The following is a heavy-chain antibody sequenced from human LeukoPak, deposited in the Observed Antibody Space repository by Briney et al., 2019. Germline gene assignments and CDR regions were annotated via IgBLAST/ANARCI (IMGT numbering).Heavy chain of an antibody. D-gene: IGHD6-13*01. CDR3: ARQRIAAAPGDY. CDR2: ISWNSGSI. CDR1: GFTFDDFA. Sequence: GGSLRLSCAASGFTFDDFAMHWVRQVPGKGLEWVSSISWNSGSIDYADSVKGRFTISRDNSKNTLYLQMNSLRAEDTAVYYCARQRIAAAPGDYWGQGTLVTVSS. V-gene: IGHV3-9*01. J-gene: IGHJ4*02.